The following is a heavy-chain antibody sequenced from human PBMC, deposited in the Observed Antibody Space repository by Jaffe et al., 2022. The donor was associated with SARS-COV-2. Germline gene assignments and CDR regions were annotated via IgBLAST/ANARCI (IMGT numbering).Heavy chain of an antibody. CDR3: ARANRPLSAAGTGY. V-gene: IGHV3-33*01. CDR2: IWYDGSNK. J-gene: IGHJ4*02. D-gene: IGHD6-13*01. CDR1: GFTFSSYG. Sequence: QVQLVESGGGVVQPGRSLRLSCAASGFTFSSYGMHWVRQAPGKGLEWVAVIWYDGSNKYYADSVKGRFTISRDNSKNTLYLQMNSLRAEDTAVYYCARANRPLSAAGTGYWGQGTLVTVSS.